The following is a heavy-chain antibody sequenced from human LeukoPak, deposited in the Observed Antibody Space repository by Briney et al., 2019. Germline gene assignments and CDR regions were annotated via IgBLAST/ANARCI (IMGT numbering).Heavy chain of an antibody. CDR3: ARGAMPYSSGSHGIFDY. V-gene: IGHV1-69*06. CDR1: GGTFSSYA. J-gene: IGHJ4*02. CDR2: IIPIFGTA. Sequence: ASVKVSCKASGGTFSSYAISWVRQAPGQGLEWMGGIIPIFGTANYAQKFQGTVTITADKSTSTAYMELSSLRSEDTAVYYCARGAMPYSSGSHGIFDYWGQGTLVTVSS. D-gene: IGHD6-19*01.